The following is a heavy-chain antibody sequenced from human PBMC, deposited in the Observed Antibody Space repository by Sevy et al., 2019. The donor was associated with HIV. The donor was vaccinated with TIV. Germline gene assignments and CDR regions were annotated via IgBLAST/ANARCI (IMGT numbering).Heavy chain of an antibody. CDR1: GLTFSTYG. J-gene: IGHJ3*02. D-gene: IGHD3-10*01. Sequence: GGSLRLSCAASGLTFSTYGMHWVRQAPGKGLEWVAVISYDGSHKYYADSVKGRFTISRDDSKSTLYLQMNSLRVEDTAVYFCAKRVAGALAALDIWGQGTMVTVSS. CDR2: ISYDGSHK. V-gene: IGHV3-30*18. CDR3: AKRVAGALAALDI.